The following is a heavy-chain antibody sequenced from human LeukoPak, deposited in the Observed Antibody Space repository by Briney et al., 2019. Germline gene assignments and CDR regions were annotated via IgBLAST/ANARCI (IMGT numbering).Heavy chain of an antibody. CDR3: ARARGTTSRFDP. Sequence: GASVTVSCKASGGTFSSYAISWVRQAPGQGLEWMGGIIPIFGTANYAQKFQGRVTITADKSTSTAYMELSSLRSEDTAVYYWARARGTTSRFDPWGQGTLVTVSS. J-gene: IGHJ5*02. CDR1: GGTFSSYA. CDR2: IIPIFGTA. V-gene: IGHV1-69*06. D-gene: IGHD1-26*01.